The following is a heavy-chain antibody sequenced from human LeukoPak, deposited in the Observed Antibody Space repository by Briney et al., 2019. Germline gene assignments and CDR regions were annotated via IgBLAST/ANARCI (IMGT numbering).Heavy chain of an antibody. CDR2: ITGSGRST. Sequence: GGSLRLSCAASGFTFSSYALSWVRQAPGKGLGWVSAITGSGRSTYYADSVKGRFTISRDNSKNTLYLQMNSLRVEDTAVYYCAEAARSSVAGFFLDLWGRGTLVTVSS. J-gene: IGHJ2*01. CDR3: AEAARSSVAGFFLDL. V-gene: IGHV3-23*01. CDR1: GFTFSSYA. D-gene: IGHD6-19*01.